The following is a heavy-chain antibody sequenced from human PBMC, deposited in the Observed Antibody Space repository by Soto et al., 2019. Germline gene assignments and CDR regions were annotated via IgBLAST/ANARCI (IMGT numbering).Heavy chain of an antibody. CDR3: ARSYGSGSYLSHNRFDY. D-gene: IGHD3-10*01. J-gene: IGHJ4*02. V-gene: IGHV4-61*01. CDR1: GASVRGGSYY. Sequence: QVQLQESGPGLVKPSETLSLTCTVSGASVRGGSYYWSWIRQPPGKELEWIGYVYFAGSTSYNPFLKSRVTMSVDTSKNQFSLNLRSVTAADTAVYYCARSYGSGSYLSHNRFDYWGQGTLVTVSS. CDR2: VYFAGST.